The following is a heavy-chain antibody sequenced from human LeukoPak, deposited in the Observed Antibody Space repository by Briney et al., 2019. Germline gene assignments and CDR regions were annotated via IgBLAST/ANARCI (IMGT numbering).Heavy chain of an antibody. Sequence: GGSLRLSCAASGFTFSSYEMNWVRQAPGNGLQWVSYISSSGSTIYYADSVKGRFTISRDNSKNTLYLQMNSLRAEDTAVYYCAKGRGWEASYYYYYMDVWGKGTTVTISS. D-gene: IGHD1-26*01. CDR2: ISSSGSTI. CDR3: AKGRGWEASYYYYYMDV. CDR1: GFTFSSYE. J-gene: IGHJ6*03. V-gene: IGHV3-48*03.